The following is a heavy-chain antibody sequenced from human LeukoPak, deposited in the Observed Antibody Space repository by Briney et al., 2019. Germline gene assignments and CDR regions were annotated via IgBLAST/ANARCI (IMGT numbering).Heavy chain of an antibody. CDR2: ISGSCGIT. V-gene: IGHV3-23*01. Sequence: GGSLRLSCAASGCTFSSYAMSWVCQAPRKGLELVSAISGSCGITYYADSVKGRWTISRDNPQNTLYLQMTSLRAEDTAVHYCANAGVFGGIVVVQAAHQFLEYWAQGTLVSVSS. J-gene: IGHJ4*02. D-gene: IGHD2-2*01. CDR3: ANAGVFGGIVVVQAAHQFLEY. CDR1: GCTFSSYA.